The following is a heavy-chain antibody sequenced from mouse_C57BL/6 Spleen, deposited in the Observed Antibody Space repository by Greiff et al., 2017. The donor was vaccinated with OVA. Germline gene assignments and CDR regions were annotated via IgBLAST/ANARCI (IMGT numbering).Heavy chain of an antibody. V-gene: IGHV5-17*01. Sequence: EVMLVESGGGLVKPGGSLKLSCAASGFTFSDYGMHWVRQAPGKGLEWVAYISSGSSTIYYADTVKGRFTISRDNAKNTLFLQMTSLRSEDTAMYDCARRGGTTKWYFDDWGKGTTVTVSS. D-gene: IGHD2-14*01. CDR2: ISSGSSTI. CDR1: GFTFSDYG. CDR3: ARRGGTTKWYFDD. J-gene: IGHJ1*03.